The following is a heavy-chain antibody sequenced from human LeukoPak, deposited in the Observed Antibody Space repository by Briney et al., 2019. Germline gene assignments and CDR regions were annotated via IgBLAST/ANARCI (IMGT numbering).Heavy chain of an antibody. J-gene: IGHJ1*01. Sequence: KPSETLSLTCTVSGGSISSYYWSWIRQPPGKGLEWIGYIYYSGCSNYNPSLKSRVTISEDTSKNQFSLKLSSVTAADTAVYYCARDGDYGGNSPAEYFQHWGQGTLVTVSS. CDR2: IYYSGCS. CDR3: ARDGDYGGNSPAEYFQH. CDR1: GGSISSYY. D-gene: IGHD4-23*01. V-gene: IGHV4-59*01.